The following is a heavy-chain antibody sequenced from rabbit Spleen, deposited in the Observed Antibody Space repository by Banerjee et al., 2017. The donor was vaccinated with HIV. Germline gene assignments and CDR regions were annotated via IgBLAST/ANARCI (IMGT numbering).Heavy chain of an antibody. J-gene: IGHJ4*01. D-gene: IGHD4-1*01. CDR3: AREGGIVVAGAFDL. CDR1: GLDFSSKYY. CDR2: IYAGSSGST. Sequence: QSLEESGGDLVQPEGSLTLTCKASGLDFSSKYYMCWVRQAPGKGLEWIACIYAGSSGSTYYASWVNGRFTISRSTSLATVTLQVTSLTAADTATYFCAREGGIVVAGAFDLWGPGTLVTVS. V-gene: IGHV1S40*01.